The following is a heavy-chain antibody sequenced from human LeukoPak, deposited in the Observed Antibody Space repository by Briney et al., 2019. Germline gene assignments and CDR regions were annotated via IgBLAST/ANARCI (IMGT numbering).Heavy chain of an antibody. V-gene: IGHV3-30*04. CDR2: IAYDGSDK. CDR3: ASVLDY. Sequence: SGGSLRLSCAASGFTFSSFAMQWVRQAPGKGLEWVAVIAYDGSDKYYADSVRGRFTISRDNSKNIVYLQMNNLKTEDTAVYYCASVLDYWGQGILVTVSS. J-gene: IGHJ4*02. CDR1: GFTFSSFA.